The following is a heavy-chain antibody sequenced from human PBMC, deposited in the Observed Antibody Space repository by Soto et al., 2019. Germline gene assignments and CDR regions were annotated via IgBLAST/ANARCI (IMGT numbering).Heavy chain of an antibody. CDR3: ARVLRGSGSYYKGYYYYGMDV. Sequence: SETLSLTCTVSGGSISSYYWSWIRQPPGKGLERIGYIYYSGSTNYNPSLKSRVTISVDTSKNQFSLKLSSVTAADTAVYYCARVLRGSGSYYKGYYYYGMDVWGQGTTVTVS. J-gene: IGHJ6*02. D-gene: IGHD3-10*01. V-gene: IGHV4-59*01. CDR1: GGSISSYY. CDR2: IYYSGST.